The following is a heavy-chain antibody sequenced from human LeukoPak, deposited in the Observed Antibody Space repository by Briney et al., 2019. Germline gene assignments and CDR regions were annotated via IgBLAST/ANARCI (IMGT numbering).Heavy chain of an antibody. J-gene: IGHJ4*02. Sequence: PGGSLRLSCAASGFTFSSYGMSWVRQAPGKGLEWVSAISGSGGTTYYADSVKGRFTIPRDNSKNTLYLQMNSLRAEDTAVYYCAKPDYYDSSGYQYYFDYWGQGTLVTVSS. D-gene: IGHD3-22*01. V-gene: IGHV3-23*01. CDR1: GFTFSSYG. CDR2: ISGSGGTT. CDR3: AKPDYYDSSGYQYYFDY.